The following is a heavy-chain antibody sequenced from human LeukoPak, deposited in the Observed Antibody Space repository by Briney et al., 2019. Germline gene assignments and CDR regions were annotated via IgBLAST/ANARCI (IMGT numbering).Heavy chain of an antibody. CDR1: GYTFTDYY. CDR2: INPNSGGT. V-gene: IGHV1-2*02. D-gene: IGHD6-19*01. Sequence: VASVTVSCKASGYTFTDYYMHWVRQAPGQGLEWMGWINPNSGGTNYAQKFQGRVTMTRDTSISTAYMELSRLRSDDTAVYYCARVGRSRIAVAGPHYYGMDVWGQGTTVTVPS. CDR3: ARVGRSRIAVAGPHYYGMDV. J-gene: IGHJ6*02.